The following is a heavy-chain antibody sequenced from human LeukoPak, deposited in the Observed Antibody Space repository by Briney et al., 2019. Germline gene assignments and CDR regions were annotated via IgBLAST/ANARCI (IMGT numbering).Heavy chain of an antibody. V-gene: IGHV2-5*02. CDR2: IYWDDDK. Sequence: ESGPTLVKPTQTLTLTCTFSGFSLSTSGVGVGWIRQPPGKALEWLALIYWDDDKRYSPSLKSRLTITKDTSKNQVVLTMTNMDPVDTATYYCAHRSTAAGTGYFYYYYGMDVWGKGTTVTVSS. J-gene: IGHJ6*04. CDR3: AHRSTAAGTGYFYYYYGMDV. D-gene: IGHD6-13*01. CDR1: GFSLSTSGVG.